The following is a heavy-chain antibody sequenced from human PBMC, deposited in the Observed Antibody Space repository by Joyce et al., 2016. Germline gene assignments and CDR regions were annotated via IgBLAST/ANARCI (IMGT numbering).Heavy chain of an antibody. V-gene: IGHV3-53*01. Sequence: EVQLVESGGGLIQPGGSLRLSCAASGFTVSSNYMNWVRQAPGKGLEWVSIIYSGGSGGSTYYADSVKGRFTISRDNSKNTLYLQMNSLRAEDTAVYYCARSLAYDYGDYIFNYWGQGTLVTVSS. CDR3: ARSLAYDYGDYIFNY. CDR2: IYSGGSGGST. CDR1: GFTVSSNY. J-gene: IGHJ4*02. D-gene: IGHD4-17*01.